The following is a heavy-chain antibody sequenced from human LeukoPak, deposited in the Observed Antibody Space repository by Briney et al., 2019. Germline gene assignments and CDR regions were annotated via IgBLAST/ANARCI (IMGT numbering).Heavy chain of an antibody. CDR3: AYDYGDPTYYYYYGMDV. CDR2: ISSSSSYI. Sequence: GGSLRLSCAASGFTFTTYGIHWVRQAPGKGLEWVSSISSSSSYIYYADSVKGRFTISRDNAKNSLYLQMNSLRAEDTAVYYCAYDYGDPTYYYYYGMDVWGQGTTVTVSS. D-gene: IGHD4-17*01. CDR1: GFTFTTYG. V-gene: IGHV3-21*01. J-gene: IGHJ6*02.